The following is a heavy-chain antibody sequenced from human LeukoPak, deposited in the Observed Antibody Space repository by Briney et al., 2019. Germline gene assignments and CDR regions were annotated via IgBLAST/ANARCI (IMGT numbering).Heavy chain of an antibody. J-gene: IGHJ4*02. V-gene: IGHV6-1*01. D-gene: IGHD7-27*01. Sequence: SQTLSLTCAISGDSVSSNSAAWNWIRQSPSRGLEWLGRTDYRSKWYNDYAVSVKSRITINPDTSKNQFSLQLNSVTPEDTAVYYCARVGNWGSPYRRYYFDYWGQGTLVTVSS. CDR2: TDYRSKWYN. CDR1: GDSVSSNSAA. CDR3: ARVGNWGSPYRRYYFDY.